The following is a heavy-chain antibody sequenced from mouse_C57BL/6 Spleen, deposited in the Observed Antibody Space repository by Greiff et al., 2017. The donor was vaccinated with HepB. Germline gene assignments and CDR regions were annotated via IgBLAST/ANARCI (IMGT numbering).Heavy chain of an antibody. CDR3: ARGGIYYYGQYYFDY. J-gene: IGHJ2*01. CDR1: GYTFTSYW. V-gene: IGHV1-53*01. D-gene: IGHD1-1*01. Sequence: QVHVKQSGTELVKPGASVKLSCKASGYTFTSYWMHWVKQRPGQGLEWIGNINPSNGGTNYNEKFKSKATLTVDKSSSTAYMQLSSLTSEDSAVYYCARGGIYYYGQYYFDYWGQGTTLTVST. CDR2: INPSNGGT.